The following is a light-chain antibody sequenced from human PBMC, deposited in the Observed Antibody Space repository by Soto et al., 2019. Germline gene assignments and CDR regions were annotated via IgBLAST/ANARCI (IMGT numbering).Light chain of an antibody. V-gene: IGLV1-40*01. Sequence: QPVLTQPPSVSGAPGQRVTISCTGSSSNIGAGYDVHWYQQLPGTAPKLLIYGNSNRPSGVPDRFSGSKSATSASLAITGLQAEDEGDYYCQSSDSSLSGWVFGGGTKLTVL. J-gene: IGLJ3*02. CDR3: QSSDSSLSGWV. CDR1: SSNIGAGYD. CDR2: GNS.